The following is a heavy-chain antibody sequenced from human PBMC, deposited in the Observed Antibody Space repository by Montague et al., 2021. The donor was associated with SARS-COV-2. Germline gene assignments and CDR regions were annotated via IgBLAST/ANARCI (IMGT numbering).Heavy chain of an antibody. J-gene: IGHJ5*02. D-gene: IGHD3-10*01. CDR3: ATYYYNSDHVRSA. CDR1: GFTFSSYG. V-gene: IGHV3-33*01. CDR2: IWYDGSKK. Sequence: SLRLSCAASGFTFSSYGMHWVRQAPGKGLEWVAVIWYDGSKKYYAESVKGRFTISRDNSKNSLYLQMNSLRAEDTAVYYCATYYYNSDHVRSAWGQGTLVTVSS.